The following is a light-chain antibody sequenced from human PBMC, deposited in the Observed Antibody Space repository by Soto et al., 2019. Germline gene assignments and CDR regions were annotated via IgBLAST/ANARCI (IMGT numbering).Light chain of an antibody. CDR3: QQYGGSPLYT. CDR2: GAS. V-gene: IGKV3-20*01. CDR1: QSVSSSY. J-gene: IGKJ2*01. Sequence: EIVLTQSPGTLSLSPGERATLSCRASQSVSSSYLAWYQQKPGQAPRLLIYGASSRATGIPDRFSGSGSGTDFTLTISRLEPEAFAGYYCQQYGGSPLYTFGQGTKLEIK.